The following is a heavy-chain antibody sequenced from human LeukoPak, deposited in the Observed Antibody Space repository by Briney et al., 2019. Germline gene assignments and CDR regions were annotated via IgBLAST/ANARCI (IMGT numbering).Heavy chain of an antibody. CDR3: ARPYYYDSRIDP. J-gene: IGHJ5*02. Sequence: SETLSLTCTVSGGSISSGDYYWSWIRQPPVKGLEWIAYMYYSGSTYYNPSLKSRVTMSADTSKNQLSLKLSSVTAADTAVYYCARPYYYDSRIDPWGQGILVTVSS. D-gene: IGHD3-22*01. V-gene: IGHV4-30-4*01. CDR2: MYYSGST. CDR1: GGSISSGDYY.